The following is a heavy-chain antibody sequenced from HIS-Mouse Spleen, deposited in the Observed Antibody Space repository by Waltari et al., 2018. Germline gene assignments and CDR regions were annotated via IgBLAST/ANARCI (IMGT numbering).Heavy chain of an antibody. CDR3: AKDGRSLNY. CDR2: ISWNSGSI. J-gene: IGHJ4*02. CDR1: GFTFDDYA. V-gene: IGHV3-9*01. Sequence: EVQLVESGGGLVQPGRSLRLSCAAPGFTFDDYAMHWVRQAPGKGLEWVSGISWNSGSIGYADSVKGRFTISRDNAKNSLYLQMNSLRAEDTALYYCAKDGRSLNYWGQGTLVTVSS.